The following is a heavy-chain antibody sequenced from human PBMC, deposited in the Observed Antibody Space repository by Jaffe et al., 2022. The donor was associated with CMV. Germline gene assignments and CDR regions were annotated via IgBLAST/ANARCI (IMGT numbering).Heavy chain of an antibody. D-gene: IGHD3-22*01. CDR2: IDWDDDK. V-gene: IGHV2-70*15. Sequence: QVTLRESGPALVKPTQTLTLTCTFSGFSLSTRGMCVSWARQPPGKALEWLARIDWDDDKYYSTSLKTRLTISKDTSKNQVVLTMTNMDPVDTATYYCARMSEIVSIVTEYSYYYMDVWGTGTTVTVSS. CDR1: GFSLSTRGMC. CDR3: ARMSEIVSIVTEYSYYYMDV. J-gene: IGHJ6*03.